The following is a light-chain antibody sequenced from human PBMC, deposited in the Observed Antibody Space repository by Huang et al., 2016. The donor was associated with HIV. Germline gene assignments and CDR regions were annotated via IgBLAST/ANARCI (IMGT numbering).Light chain of an antibody. CDR1: QSVSSD. V-gene: IGKV3-15*01. CDR3: QQYNNWPPAT. J-gene: IGKJ3*01. Sequence: EIVMTQSPATLSVSPGERPTLSCRASQSVSSDLAWYRQKPDQAPRLLIYGESTRATGIPARFSGSGSGTEFTLTISSLQSEDFAVYYCQQYNNWPPATFGPGTKVDIK. CDR2: GES.